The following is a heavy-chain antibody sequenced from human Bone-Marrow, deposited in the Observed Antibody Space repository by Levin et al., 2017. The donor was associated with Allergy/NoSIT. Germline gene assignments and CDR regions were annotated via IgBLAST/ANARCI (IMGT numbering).Heavy chain of an antibody. CDR1: GFIFSSSA. CDR3: AKVRRGLDAFDI. D-gene: IGHD3/OR15-3a*01. Sequence: GGSLRLSCAASGFIFSSSAMSWVRQAPGKGLEWVSSISASDDSTYYTDSVKGRLTISRDNSKNTIYLQMNSLRAEDTAIYYCAKVRRGLDAFDIWGQGTMVTVSS. V-gene: IGHV3-23*01. CDR2: ISASDDST. J-gene: IGHJ3*02.